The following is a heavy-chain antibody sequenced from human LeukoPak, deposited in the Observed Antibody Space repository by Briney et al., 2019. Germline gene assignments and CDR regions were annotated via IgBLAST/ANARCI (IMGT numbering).Heavy chain of an antibody. CDR1: GGSFSGYY. V-gene: IGHV4-34*01. J-gene: IGHJ4*02. Sequence: SETLSLTCAVYGGSFSGYYWSWIRQPPGKGLEWIGEINHSGSTNYNPSLKSRVTISVDTSKNQFSLKLSSVTAADTAVYYCATGRLSSSGWYRNGVDYWGQGTLVTVSS. CDR3: ATGRLSSSGWYRNGVDY. CDR2: INHSGST. D-gene: IGHD6-13*01.